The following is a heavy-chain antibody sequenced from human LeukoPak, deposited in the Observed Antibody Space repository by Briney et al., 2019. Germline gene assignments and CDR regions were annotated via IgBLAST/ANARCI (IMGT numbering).Heavy chain of an antibody. J-gene: IGHJ4*02. V-gene: IGHV3-11*06. D-gene: IGHD6-13*01. CDR2: ISSSSSYT. Sequence: GSLRLSFAASGFTFSDYYMSWVRQAPGKGLEWVSYISSSSSYTSYADSVKGRFTISRDNARNSLYLQMNSLRAEDTAVYYCARAPYSSSWFYFDYWGQGTLVTVSS. CDR1: GFTFSDYY. CDR3: ARAPYSSSWFYFDY.